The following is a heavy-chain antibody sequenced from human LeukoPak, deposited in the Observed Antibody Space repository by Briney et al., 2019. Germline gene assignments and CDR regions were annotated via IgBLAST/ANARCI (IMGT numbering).Heavy chain of an antibody. CDR2: IRYDGSNK. D-gene: IGHD3-10*01. J-gene: IGHJ4*02. CDR1: GFTFSSYG. Sequence: GGSLRLSCAASGFTFSSYGMHWVRQAPGKGLEWVAFIRYDGSNKYYADSVKGRFTISRDNSKNTLYLQMNSLRAEDTAVYYCAKDRVYYGSGSYYYYFDYWGQGTLVTVSS. V-gene: IGHV3-30*02. CDR3: AKDRVYYGSGSYYYYFDY.